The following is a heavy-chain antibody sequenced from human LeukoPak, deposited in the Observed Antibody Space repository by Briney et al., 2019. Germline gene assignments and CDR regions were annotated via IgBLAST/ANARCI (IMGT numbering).Heavy chain of an antibody. D-gene: IGHD3-10*01. CDR1: GFTFSTYS. Sequence: GGSLRLPCVASGFTFSTYSINWVRQAPGKGLEWISSISSSSTYIYYADSVEGRFTISRDNAKNSLYLQMNSLRAEDTAVYYCARDLSVRGVFDYWGQGTLVSVSS. V-gene: IGHV3-21*01. J-gene: IGHJ4*02. CDR3: ARDLSVRGVFDY. CDR2: ISSSSTYI.